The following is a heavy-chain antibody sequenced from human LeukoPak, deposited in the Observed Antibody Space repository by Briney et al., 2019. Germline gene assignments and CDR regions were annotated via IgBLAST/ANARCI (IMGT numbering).Heavy chain of an antibody. D-gene: IGHD2-2*01. Sequence: GGSLRLSCAASGFSFSSYSMNWVRQAPGKGLEWVSYISGSGNAKHYTDSVKGRFTISRDNAKNALYLQVNSLRAEDTAVYFCARDYLYAFDYWGQGTLVTVSS. CDR1: GFSFSSYS. J-gene: IGHJ4*02. CDR2: ISGSGNAK. V-gene: IGHV3-48*01. CDR3: ARDYLYAFDY.